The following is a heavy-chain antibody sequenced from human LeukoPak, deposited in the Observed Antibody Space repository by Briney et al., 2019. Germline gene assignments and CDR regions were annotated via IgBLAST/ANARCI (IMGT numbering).Heavy chain of an antibody. Sequence: SETLSLTCTVSGGSISSGSYYWSWIRQPAGKGLEWIGRIYTSGSTNYNPSLKSRVTISVDTSKNQFSLKLSSVTAADTAVYYCARDHDSSSWYMRYFQHWGQDTLVTVSS. CDR2: IYTSGST. D-gene: IGHD6-13*01. CDR3: ARDHDSSSWYMRYFQH. J-gene: IGHJ1*01. CDR1: GGSISSGSYY. V-gene: IGHV4-61*02.